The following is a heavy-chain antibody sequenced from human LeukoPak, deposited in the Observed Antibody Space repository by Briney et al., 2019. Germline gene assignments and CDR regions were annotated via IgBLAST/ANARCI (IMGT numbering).Heavy chain of an antibody. CDR1: GFTFSSYG. CDR2: IRYDGSNK. V-gene: IGHV3-30*02. D-gene: IGHD6-19*01. J-gene: IGHJ6*02. CDR3: ARWGIAVVEGMDV. Sequence: GGSLRLSCAASGFTFSSYGMHWVRQAPGKGLEWVAFIRYDGSNKYYADSVKGRFTISRDNAKNSLYLQMNSLRAEDTAVYYCARWGIAVVEGMDVWGQGTTVTVSS.